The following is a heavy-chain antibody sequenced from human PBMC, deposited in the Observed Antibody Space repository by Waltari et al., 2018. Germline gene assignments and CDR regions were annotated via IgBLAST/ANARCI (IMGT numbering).Heavy chain of an antibody. CDR2: IYHDGST. Sequence: QVRLQQWGTGLLKPSETLSLTCAVYGESFSGLYGSWIRQPPGKGLEWIGEIYHDGSTNYNPSLKGRVTMSVDTSKNQFSLNLRSVTAADTAVYYCARAPFGGYDYVGGTYRYFYYYMDVWGKGTTVAVSS. V-gene: IGHV4-34*01. D-gene: IGHD3-16*02. J-gene: IGHJ6*03. CDR3: ARAPFGGYDYVGGTYRYFYYYMDV. CDR1: GESFSGLY.